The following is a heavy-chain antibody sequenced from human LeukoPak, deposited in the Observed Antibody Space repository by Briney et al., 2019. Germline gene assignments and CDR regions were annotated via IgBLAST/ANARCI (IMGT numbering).Heavy chain of an antibody. Sequence: PGRSLRLSCAASGFTFSSYAMHWVRQAPGKGLEWVAFIRYDGSNKYYADSMKGRFTISRDNSKNTLYLQMNSLRAEDTAVYYCAKDLFEYSSSGAFDYWGQGTLVTVSS. J-gene: IGHJ4*02. CDR2: IRYDGSNK. V-gene: IGHV3-30*02. CDR1: GFTFSSYA. CDR3: AKDLFEYSSSGAFDY. D-gene: IGHD6-6*01.